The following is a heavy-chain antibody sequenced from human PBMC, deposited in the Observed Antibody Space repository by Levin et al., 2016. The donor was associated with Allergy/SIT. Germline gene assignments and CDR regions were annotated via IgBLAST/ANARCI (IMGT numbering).Heavy chain of an antibody. J-gene: IGHJ6*03. CDR1: GGSISSGGYS. D-gene: IGHD1-7*01. Sequence: SETLSLTCAVSGGSISSGGYSWSWIRQPPGKGLEWIGYIYHSGSTYYNPSLKSRVTISVDRSKNQFSLKLSSVTAADTAVYYCARVYSLELLRYMDVWGKGTTVTVSS. V-gene: IGHV4-30-2*01. CDR3: ARVYSLELLRYMDV. CDR2: IYHSGST.